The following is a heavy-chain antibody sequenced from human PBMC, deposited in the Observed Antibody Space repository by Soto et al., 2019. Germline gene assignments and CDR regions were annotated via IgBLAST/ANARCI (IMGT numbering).Heavy chain of an antibody. CDR2: ISYDGSNK. Sequence: QVQLVESGGGVVQPGRSLRLSCAASGFSFSNYGMHWVRQAPGKGLEWVAVISYDGSNKYYADSVKGRLTISRGNSKNTLYLQMSTLRPDDTAVYYCAKEFSSGYYYVFDYWGQGTLVTVSS. CDR1: GFSFSNYG. V-gene: IGHV3-30*18. CDR3: AKEFSSGYYYVFDY. D-gene: IGHD3-22*01. J-gene: IGHJ4*02.